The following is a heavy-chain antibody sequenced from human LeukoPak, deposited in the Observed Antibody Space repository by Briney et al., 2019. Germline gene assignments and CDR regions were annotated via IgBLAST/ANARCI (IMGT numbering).Heavy chain of an antibody. CDR1: GGSISSYY. CDR2: IYTSGST. J-gene: IGHJ1*01. V-gene: IGHV4-4*07. Sequence: PSETLSLTCTVSGGSISSYYWSWIRQPAGKGLEWIGRIYTSGSTNYNPSLKSRVTMSVDTSKNQFSLKLSSVTAADTAVYYCARGRPMIVVVPRAEYFQHWGQGTLVTVSS. D-gene: IGHD3-22*01. CDR3: ARGRPMIVVVPRAEYFQH.